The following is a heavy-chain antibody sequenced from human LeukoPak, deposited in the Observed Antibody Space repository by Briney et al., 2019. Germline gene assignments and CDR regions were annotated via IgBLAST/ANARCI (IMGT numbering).Heavy chain of an antibody. CDR2: ISSSIYI. D-gene: IGHD4-17*01. J-gene: IGHJ4*02. CDR3: GTWTTVASYFDY. Sequence: GGSLRLSCAASGFXFSTYSINWVRQAPGKGLEWVSSISSSIYIYYADSVKGRFTISRDNAKNSLYLQMNSLRAEDTAVYYCGTWTTVASYFDYWGQGTLVTVSS. CDR1: GFXFSTYS. V-gene: IGHV3-21*06.